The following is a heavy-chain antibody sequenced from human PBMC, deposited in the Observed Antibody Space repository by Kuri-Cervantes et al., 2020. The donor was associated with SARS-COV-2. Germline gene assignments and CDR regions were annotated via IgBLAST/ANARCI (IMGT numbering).Heavy chain of an antibody. Sequence: SVKVSCKASGGTFSSYAISWVRQAPGQGLEWMGRIIPIFGTANYAQKFQGRVTITADESTSTAYMELSSLRSDDTAVYYCARASRLAAPYNYFYYYLDGWGKGTTVTVSS. CDR2: IIPIFGTA. CDR3: ARASRLAAPYNYFYYYLDG. V-gene: IGHV1-69*13. J-gene: IGHJ6*03. CDR1: GGTFSSYA. D-gene: IGHD6-13*01.